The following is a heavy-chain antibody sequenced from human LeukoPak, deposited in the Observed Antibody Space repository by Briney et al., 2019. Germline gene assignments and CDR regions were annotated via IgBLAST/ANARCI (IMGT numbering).Heavy chain of an antibody. D-gene: IGHD2-15*01. CDR2: INWNGGST. V-gene: IGHV3-20*04. Sequence: PGGSLRLSCAASGFTFDDYGMSWARQAPGKGLGGVSGINWNGGSTGYADSVKGRFTISRDNAKNSLYLQMNSLRAEDTALYYCARSVAASRDCWGQGTLVTVSS. J-gene: IGHJ4*02. CDR3: ARSVAASRDC. CDR1: GFTFDDYG.